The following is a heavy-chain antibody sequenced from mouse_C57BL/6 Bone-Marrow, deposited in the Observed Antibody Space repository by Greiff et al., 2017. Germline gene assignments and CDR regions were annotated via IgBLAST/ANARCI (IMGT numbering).Heavy chain of an antibody. V-gene: IGHV5-6*01. CDR1: GFTFSSYG. CDR2: ISSGGSYT. J-gene: IGHJ3*01. Sequence: EVMLVESGGDLVKPGGSLKLSCAASGFTFSSYGMSWVRQTPDKRLEWVATISSGGSYTYYPDSVKGRFTISRDNAKNTLYLQMSSLKSEDTAVYYCARQGRTGFAYWGQGTLVTVSA. CDR3: ARQGRTGFAY.